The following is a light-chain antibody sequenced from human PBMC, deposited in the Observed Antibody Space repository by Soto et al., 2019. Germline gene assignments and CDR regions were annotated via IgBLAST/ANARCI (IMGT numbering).Light chain of an antibody. V-gene: IGKV1-27*01. CDR3: QKYNSAPWT. CDR2: AAS. J-gene: IGKJ1*01. Sequence: DIQMTQSPSSLSASVGDRVTITCRASQGISNFLAWHPQKPGKVPKLLIYAASTLQSGVPSRFSGSGSGTDFNLTITSLQPEDVATYYCQKYNSAPWTFGQGTKVEIK. CDR1: QGISNF.